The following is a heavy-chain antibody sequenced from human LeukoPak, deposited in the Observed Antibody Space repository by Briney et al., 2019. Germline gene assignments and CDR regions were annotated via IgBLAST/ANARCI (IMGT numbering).Heavy chain of an antibody. D-gene: IGHD3-3*01. V-gene: IGHV4-39*07. CDR3: ASAYYDFWSGYYRGNNFDY. CDR1: GGSISSSSYY. Sequence: PSETLSLTCTVSGGSISSSSYYWGWIRQPPGKGLEWIGSIYYSGSTYYNPSLKSRVTISVDTSKNQFSLKLSSVTAADTAVYYCASAYYDFWSGYYRGNNFDYWGQGTLVTVSS. CDR2: IYYSGST. J-gene: IGHJ4*02.